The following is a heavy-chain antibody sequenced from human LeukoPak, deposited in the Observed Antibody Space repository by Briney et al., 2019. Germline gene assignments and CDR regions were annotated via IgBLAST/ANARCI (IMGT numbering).Heavy chain of an antibody. D-gene: IGHD2-21*01. V-gene: IGHV1-69*05. CDR3: ARDWIGGDCYSCAFDAFDI. Sequence: SVKVSCKASGGTFSSYAISWVRQAPGQGLEWMGRIIPIFGTANYAQKFQGRVTITTDESTSTAYMGLSSLRSEDTAVYYCARDWIGGDCYSCAFDAFDIWGQGTMVTVSS. CDR2: IIPIFGTA. J-gene: IGHJ3*02. CDR1: GGTFSSYA.